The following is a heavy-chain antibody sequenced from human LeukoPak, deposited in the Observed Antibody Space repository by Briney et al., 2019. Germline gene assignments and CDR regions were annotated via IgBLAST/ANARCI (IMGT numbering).Heavy chain of an antibody. CDR2: ISGSGDST. D-gene: IGHD2-2*03. CDR3: ARDGSYRFGY. Sequence: PSGGSLRLSCAASGFTFSSYAMSWVRQAPGKGLEWVSAISGSGDSTYYGDSVKGRFTISRDNSKNTLYLQMDSLRAEDTAVYYCARDGSYRFGYWGQGTLVTVS. V-gene: IGHV3-23*01. J-gene: IGHJ4*02. CDR1: GFTFSSYA.